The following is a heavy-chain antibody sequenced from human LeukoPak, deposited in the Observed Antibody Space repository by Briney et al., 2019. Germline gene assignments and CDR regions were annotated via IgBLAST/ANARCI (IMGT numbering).Heavy chain of an antibody. CDR2: INQDGSEK. Sequence: GGSLRLSCAASGFTFSSYWMSWVRQAPGKGLEWVANINQDGSEKNYVDSVKGRFTVSRDNAKNSLYLQMNSLRAEDTAVYYCAKDLGVAIPYYFDYWGQGTLVTVSS. D-gene: IGHD2-15*01. V-gene: IGHV3-7*03. J-gene: IGHJ4*02. CDR3: AKDLGVAIPYYFDY. CDR1: GFTFSSYW.